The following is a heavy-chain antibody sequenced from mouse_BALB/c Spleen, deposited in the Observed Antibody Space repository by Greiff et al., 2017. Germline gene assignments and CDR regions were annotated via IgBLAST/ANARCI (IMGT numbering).Heavy chain of an antibody. D-gene: IGHD1-1*02. V-gene: IGHV3-2*02. CDR1: GYSITSDYA. CDR2: ISYSGST. J-gene: IGHJ3*01. Sequence: EVQLQQSGPGLVKPSQSLSLTCTVTGYSITSDYAWNWIRQFPGNKLEWMGYISYSGSTSYNPSLKSRISITRDTSKNQFFLQLNSVTTEDTATYYCAIYGPAWFAYWGQGTLVTVSA. CDR3: AIYGPAWFAY.